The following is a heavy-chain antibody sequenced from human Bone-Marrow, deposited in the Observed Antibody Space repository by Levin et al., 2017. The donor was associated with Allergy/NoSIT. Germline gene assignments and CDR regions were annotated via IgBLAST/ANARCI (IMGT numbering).Heavy chain of an antibody. V-gene: IGHV4-34*01. D-gene: IGHD2-8*02. CDR2: INHSGST. Sequence: PSETLSLTCAVYGGSFSGYYWSWIRQPPGKGLEWIGEINHSGSTNYNPSLKSRVTISVDTSKNQFSLKLRTVTAADTAVYYCAGSDKDTGSHNWFDPWGQGTLVTVSS. J-gene: IGHJ5*02. CDR3: AGSDKDTGSHNWFDP. CDR1: GGSFSGYY.